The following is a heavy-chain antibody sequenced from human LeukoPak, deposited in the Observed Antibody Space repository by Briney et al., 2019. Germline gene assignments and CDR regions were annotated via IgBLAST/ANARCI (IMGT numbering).Heavy chain of an antibody. D-gene: IGHD3-9*01. CDR1: GFTFTDYS. V-gene: IGHV3-30*04. CDR3: AKDHTVYYDFMTGYFSHYFDS. J-gene: IGHJ4*02. Sequence: PGRSLRLSCAASGFTFTDYSMHWVRQAPGKGLEWVAVISYDGNNKDYADSVKGRITISRDNSKNTLYLQLNSLRPEDTAVYYCAKDHTVYYDFMTGYFSHYFDSWGQGTLVIVSS. CDR2: ISYDGNNK.